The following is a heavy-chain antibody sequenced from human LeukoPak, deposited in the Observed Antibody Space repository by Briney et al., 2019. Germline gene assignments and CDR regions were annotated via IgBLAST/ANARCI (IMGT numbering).Heavy chain of an antibody. Sequence: GGSLRLSCTPSGFTFSNYWMNWFRQAPGKGLEWVANIKRDGSERYYVDSVRGRFTISRDNAKNSLYLQMNNLRVEDTAVYYCEGGVTWGQGSMVTVSS. J-gene: IGHJ3*01. CDR3: EGGVT. CDR1: GFTFSNYW. CDR2: IKRDGSER. V-gene: IGHV3-7*01. D-gene: IGHD5/OR15-5a*01.